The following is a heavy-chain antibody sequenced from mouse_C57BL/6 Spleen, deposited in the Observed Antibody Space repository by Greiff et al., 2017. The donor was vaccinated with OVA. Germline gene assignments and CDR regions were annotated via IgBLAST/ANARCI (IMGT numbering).Heavy chain of an antibody. Sequence: QVQLQQPGAELVRPGSSVKLSCKASGYTFTSYWMHWVKQRPIQGLEWIGNIDPSDIETHYNQKFKDKATLTVDKSSSTAYMQLSSLTSEDSAVYYCARRYSNYFDYWGQGTTLTVSS. CDR2: IDPSDIET. V-gene: IGHV1-52*01. CDR1: GYTFTSYW. J-gene: IGHJ2*01. CDR3: ARRYSNYFDY. D-gene: IGHD2-5*01.